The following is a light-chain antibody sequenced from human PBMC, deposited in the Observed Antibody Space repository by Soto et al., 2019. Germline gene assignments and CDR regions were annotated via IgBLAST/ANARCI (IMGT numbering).Light chain of an antibody. V-gene: IGLV2-14*01. Sequence: QSVLTQPASVSGSPGQSITISCTGTSSDIGAYKFVSWYQQHPGKAPQLMIYDVSNRPSGVSNRFSGSKSGNTASLTISGLQAEDEADYYCNSFTISLTYVFGTGTKLTVL. CDR3: NSFTISLTYV. CDR2: DVS. J-gene: IGLJ1*01. CDR1: SSDIGAYKF.